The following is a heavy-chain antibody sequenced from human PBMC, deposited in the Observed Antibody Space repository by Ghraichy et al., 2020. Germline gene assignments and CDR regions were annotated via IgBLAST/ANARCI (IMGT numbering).Heavy chain of an antibody. CDR2: IKQDGSEK. CDR3: ARDECSSTSCYHGTDV. Sequence: GGSLRLSCAASEFTFSNYWMSWVRQAPGKGLEWVANIKQDGSEKYYVDSVKGRFTISRDNAKNSLYLQMNSLRAEDTAVYYCARDECSSTSCYHGTDVWGQGTTVTVSS. D-gene: IGHD2-2*01. J-gene: IGHJ6*02. V-gene: IGHV3-7*04. CDR1: EFTFSNYW.